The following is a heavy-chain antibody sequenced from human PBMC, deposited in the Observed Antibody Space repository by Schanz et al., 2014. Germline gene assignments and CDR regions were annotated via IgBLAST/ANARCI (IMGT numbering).Heavy chain of an antibody. V-gene: IGHV1-69*04. D-gene: IGHD6-13*01. J-gene: IGHJ4*02. CDR3: ASSGAGYSSSWDFDY. CDR2: IIPILGIA. Sequence: QVQLVQSGAEVKKPGASVRVSCKVSGYAFTTYGISWVRQAPGQGLEWMGRIIPILGIANYAQKFQGRVTITADKSTFTAYMDVSSLRSEDTAMYYCASSGAGYSSSWDFDYWGQGTLVTVSS. CDR1: GYAFTTYG.